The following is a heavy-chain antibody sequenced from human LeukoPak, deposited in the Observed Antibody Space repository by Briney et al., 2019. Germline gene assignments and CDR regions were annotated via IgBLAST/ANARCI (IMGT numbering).Heavy chain of an antibody. Sequence: SVKVSCKASGGTLSSYAISWVRQAPGQGLEWMGRIIPILGIANYAQKFQGRVTITADKSTSTAYMELSSLRSEDTAVYYCARIGGGYDFDYWGQGTLVTVSS. CDR1: GGTLSSYA. CDR2: IIPILGIA. D-gene: IGHD5-12*01. V-gene: IGHV1-69*04. J-gene: IGHJ4*02. CDR3: ARIGGGYDFDY.